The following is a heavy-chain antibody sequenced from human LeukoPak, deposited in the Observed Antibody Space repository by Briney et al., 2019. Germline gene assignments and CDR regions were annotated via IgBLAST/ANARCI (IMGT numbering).Heavy chain of an antibody. D-gene: IGHD1-14*01. J-gene: IGHJ6*03. CDR2: ITIDNSTV. CDR1: GFTFSLYS. V-gene: IGHV3-48*04. CDR3: ARRRGHGNSYYYLDV. Sequence: GGSLRLSCAVSGFTFSLYSMNWVHQSPGKGLEWISFITIDNSTVYYADSVRGRFTISRDNAKNSLTLHMTNLRADDTAIYYCARRRGHGNSYYYLDVWGTGTTVTVSS.